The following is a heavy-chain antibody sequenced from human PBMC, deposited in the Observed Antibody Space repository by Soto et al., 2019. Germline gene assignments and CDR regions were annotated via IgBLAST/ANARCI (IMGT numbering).Heavy chain of an antibody. CDR1: GYTFTSYA. CDR2: INAGNGNT. V-gene: IGHV1-3*01. CDR3: ARGPPSWGFDS. D-gene: IGHD7-27*01. Sequence: GASVNVSCKASGYTFTSYAMHWVRQAPGQRLEWMGWINAGNGNTKYSQKFQGRVTITRDTSASTAYMELSSLRSEDTAVYYCARGPPSWGFDSWGQGTLVPGSS. J-gene: IGHJ5*01.